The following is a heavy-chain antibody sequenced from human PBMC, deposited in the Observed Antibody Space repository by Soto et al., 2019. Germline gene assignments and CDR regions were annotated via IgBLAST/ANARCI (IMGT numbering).Heavy chain of an antibody. Sequence: EVQLLESGGGLEQPGGSLRLSCVASGFTFSRYAMSWVRQAPGEGLECVSSISGSGGNTYYADSVKGRFTISRDNSKNPLYLQLNSLRAEDTAIYSCAREPIAAVCFDYWGQGALVTVSS. V-gene: IGHV3-23*01. CDR1: GFTFSRYA. CDR3: AREPIAAVCFDY. D-gene: IGHD6-13*01. CDR2: ISGSGGNT. J-gene: IGHJ4*02.